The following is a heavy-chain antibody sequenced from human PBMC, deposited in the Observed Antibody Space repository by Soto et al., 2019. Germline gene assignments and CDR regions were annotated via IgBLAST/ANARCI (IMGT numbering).Heavy chain of an antibody. J-gene: IGHJ4*02. Sequence: PAGSLRLSCEASGFTFSRASMNWVRQVPGKGLEWVEYISSGRSDTWYADPVKGPFIISRDNAQNYLFLQMTTLRPEDKGMYYCATLAYWGPGTQVTVSS. CDR1: GFTFSRAS. CDR2: ISSGRSDT. V-gene: IGHV3-21*01. CDR3: ATLAY.